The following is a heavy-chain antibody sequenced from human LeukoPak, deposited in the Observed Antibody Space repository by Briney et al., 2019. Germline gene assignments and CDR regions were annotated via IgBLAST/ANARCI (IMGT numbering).Heavy chain of an antibody. Sequence: PGGSLRPSCCASGFHFSDYYISLIRPAPGKGLGGVSYICSSGSTIYYADSVKGRFTISRDNAKNSLYLQMNSLRAEDTAVYYCARRIVGLWWLPGELFDYWGRGTLVTVSS. D-gene: IGHD3-10*01. J-gene: IGHJ4*02. CDR1: GFHFSDYY. CDR2: ICSSGSTI. V-gene: IGHV3-11*01. CDR3: ARRIVGLWWLPGELFDY.